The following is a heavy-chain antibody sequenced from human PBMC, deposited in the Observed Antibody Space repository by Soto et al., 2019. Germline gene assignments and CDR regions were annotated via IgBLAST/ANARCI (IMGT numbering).Heavy chain of an antibody. CDR2: INPNSGGT. CDR1: GYTFTGYY. J-gene: IGHJ4*02. Sequence: QVQRVQSGAEVKKPGASVKVSCKASGYTFTGYYMHWVRQAPGQGLEWMGWINPNSGGTNYAQKFQGRVTMTRDTSISTAYMELSRLRSDDTAVYYCARGGLRGYSYATYYFDYWGQGTLVTVSS. CDR3: ARGGLRGYSYATYYFDY. D-gene: IGHD5-18*01. V-gene: IGHV1-2*02.